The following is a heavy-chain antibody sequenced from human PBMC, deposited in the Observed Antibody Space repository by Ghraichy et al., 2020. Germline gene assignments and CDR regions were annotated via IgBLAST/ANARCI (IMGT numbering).Heavy chain of an antibody. V-gene: IGHV3-7*01. J-gene: IGHJ4*02. CDR2: IKQDETEK. CDR3: ARDLPERTVGAEGY. Sequence: GGSLRLSCAASGFTYGSYWKNWVRQAPGKGLEWVANIKQDETEKNYVDSVKGRFTISRDNAKSSLYLQMNSLRAEDTAVYYCARDLPERTVGAEGYWGQGTLVTVSS. CDR1: GFTYGSYW. D-gene: IGHD1-26*01.